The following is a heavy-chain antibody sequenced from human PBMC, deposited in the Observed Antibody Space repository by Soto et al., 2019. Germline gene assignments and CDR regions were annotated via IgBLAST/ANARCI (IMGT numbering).Heavy chain of an antibody. Sequence: ESGGGLVQPGGSLRLSCAASGFTFSTYWMSWVRQAPGKGLEWVANIKQDGSEEYYVDSVKGRFTISRDNAKNSLYLQMNSLRGEDTAVYYCARTHGAYYAWDYWGQGTLDTVSS. CDR1: GFTFSTYW. CDR2: IKQDGSEE. J-gene: IGHJ4*02. CDR3: ARTHGAYYAWDY. D-gene: IGHD3-10*01. V-gene: IGHV3-7*04.